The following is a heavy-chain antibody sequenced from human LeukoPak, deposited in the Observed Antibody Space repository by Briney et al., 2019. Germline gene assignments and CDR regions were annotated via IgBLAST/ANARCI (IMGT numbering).Heavy chain of an antibody. CDR1: GGSFSGYY. CDR2: INHSGST. CDR3: ARAAGRESY. V-gene: IGHV4-34*01. D-gene: IGHD3-10*01. Sequence: SETLSLTCAVYGGSFSGYYWSWIRQPPGKGLEWIGEINHSGSTNYNPSLKSRVTISIDTSKNQFSLKLSSVTAADTAVYYCARAAGRESYWGQGTLVTVSS. J-gene: IGHJ4*02.